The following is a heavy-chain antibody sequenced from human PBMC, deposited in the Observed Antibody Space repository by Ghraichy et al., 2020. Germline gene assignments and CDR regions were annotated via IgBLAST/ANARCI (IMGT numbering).Heavy chain of an antibody. V-gene: IGHV4-38-2*02. J-gene: IGHJ4*02. CDR3: ARGGRYYYDSSGYCDY. Sequence: SQTLSLTCTVSGYSISSGYYWGWIRQPPGKGLEWIGSIYHSGSTYYNPSLKSRVTISVDTSKNQFSLKLSSVTAADTAVYYCARGGRYYYDSSGYCDYWGQGTLVTVSS. D-gene: IGHD3-22*01. CDR1: GYSISSGYY. CDR2: IYHSGST.